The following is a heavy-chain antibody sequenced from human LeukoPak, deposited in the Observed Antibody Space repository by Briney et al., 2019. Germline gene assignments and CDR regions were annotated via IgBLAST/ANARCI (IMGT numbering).Heavy chain of an antibody. CDR3: ARVLVVVVAATQLRAPFDP. CDR1: GYTFTSYD. J-gene: IGHJ5*02. V-gene: IGHV1-8*01. CDR2: MNPNSGNT. Sequence: ASVKVSCKASGYTFTSYDINWVRQATGQGLEWMGWMNPNSGNTGYAQKFQGRVTMTRNTSISTAYMELSSLRSEDTAVYYCARVLVVVVAATQLRAPFDPWGQGTLVTVSS. D-gene: IGHD2-15*01.